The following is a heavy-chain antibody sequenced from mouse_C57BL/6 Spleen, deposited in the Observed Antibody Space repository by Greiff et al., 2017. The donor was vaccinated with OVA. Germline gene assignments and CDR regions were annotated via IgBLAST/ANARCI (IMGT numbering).Heavy chain of an antibody. V-gene: IGHV1-69*01. CDR3: ARNWDYAMDY. Sequence: QVQLQQPGAELVMPGASVKLSCKASGYTFTSYWMHWVKQRPGQGLEWIGEIDPSDSYTNYNQKFKGKSTLTVDKSSSTAYMQLSSLTSEYSAVYYCARNWDYAMDYWGQGTSVTVSS. CDR1: GYTFTSYW. D-gene: IGHD4-1*01. CDR2: IDPSDSYT. J-gene: IGHJ4*01.